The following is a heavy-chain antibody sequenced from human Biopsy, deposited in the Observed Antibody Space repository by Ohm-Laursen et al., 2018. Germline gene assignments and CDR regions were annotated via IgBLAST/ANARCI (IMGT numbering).Heavy chain of an antibody. Sequence: SLRLSCTATGFTFSSYYMSWVRLAPGKGPEWVANINQDGSVKNYVDSVKGRFTISRDNAENSVYLQMSSLRSEDTAVYYCARSLWPEDYWGQGTLVTVSS. D-gene: IGHD2-21*01. CDR1: GFTFSSYY. CDR2: INQDGSVK. CDR3: ARSLWPEDY. V-gene: IGHV3-7*01. J-gene: IGHJ4*02.